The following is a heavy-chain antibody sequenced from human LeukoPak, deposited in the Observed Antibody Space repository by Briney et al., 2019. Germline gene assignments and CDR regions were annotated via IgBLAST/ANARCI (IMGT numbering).Heavy chain of an antibody. V-gene: IGHV4-4*07. CDR3: ARDEVVVVPAAMVDYYYYYYMDV. CDR2: IYTSGST. Sequence: SETLSLTCTVSGGSISSYYWSWIRQPAGKGLAWIGRIYTSGSTNYNPSLKSRVTMSVDTSKNQFSLKLSSVTAADTAVYYCARDEVVVVPAAMVDYYYYYYMDVWGKGTTVTVSS. CDR1: GGSISSYY. J-gene: IGHJ6*03. D-gene: IGHD2-2*01.